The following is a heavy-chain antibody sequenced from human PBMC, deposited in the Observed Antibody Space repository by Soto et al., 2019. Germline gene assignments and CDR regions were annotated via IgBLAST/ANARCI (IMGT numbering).Heavy chain of an antibody. Sequence: SVKVSCKASGGTFSSYAISWVRQAPGQGLEWMGGIIPIFGTANYAQKFQGRVTITADESTSTAYMELSSLRSEDTAVYYCARDLYYPRGALDIWGQGTMVTVSS. D-gene: IGHD2-2*02. CDR2: IIPIFGTA. CDR1: GGTFSSYA. J-gene: IGHJ3*02. CDR3: ARDLYYPRGALDI. V-gene: IGHV1-69*13.